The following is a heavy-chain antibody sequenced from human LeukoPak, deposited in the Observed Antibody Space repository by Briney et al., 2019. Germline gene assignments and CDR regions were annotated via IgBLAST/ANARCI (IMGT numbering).Heavy chain of an antibody. D-gene: IGHD6-6*01. CDR2: ILYDGTNK. V-gene: IGHV3-30*18. CDR3: AKAIGSSSVDY. J-gene: IGHJ4*02. CDR1: GFTFRSYG. Sequence: GGSLRLSCAASGFTFRSYGMHWVRQAPGKGLEWVAVILYDGTNKYYADSVKGRFTISRDNSKNTLYLQMNSLRAEDTAVYYCAKAIGSSSVDYWGQGTLVTVSS.